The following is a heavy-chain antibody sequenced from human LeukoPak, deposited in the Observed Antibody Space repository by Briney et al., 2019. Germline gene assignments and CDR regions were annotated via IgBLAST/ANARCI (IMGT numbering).Heavy chain of an antibody. V-gene: IGHV3-23*01. CDR2: ISGSGGST. J-gene: IGHJ4*02. CDR3: AKLAAAGIFLDY. Sequence: GGSLRLSCAASGFTFSSYAMSWVRQAPGKWLEWVSSISGSGGSTYSADSVKGRFTISRDNSKNMLYLQMNSPRAEDTAVYYCAKLAAAGIFLDYWGQGTLVTVSS. D-gene: IGHD6-13*01. CDR1: GFTFSSYA.